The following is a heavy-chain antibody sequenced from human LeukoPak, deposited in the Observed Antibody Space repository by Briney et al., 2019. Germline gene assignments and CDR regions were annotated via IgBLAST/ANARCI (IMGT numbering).Heavy chain of an antibody. CDR1: GFTFSSYA. J-gene: IGHJ4*02. CDR2: ISGSGGST. CDR3: AKDFGEYLGIFDY. Sequence: PGGSRVLSCAAAGFTFSSYAMSGGRQAGGKGGGGVSAISGSGGSTYDADSVKGRFTISRDNSKNTLCLQMNSLRAEDTAVYYCAKDFGEYLGIFDYWGQGTLVTVSS. D-gene: IGHD3-10*01. V-gene: IGHV3-23*01.